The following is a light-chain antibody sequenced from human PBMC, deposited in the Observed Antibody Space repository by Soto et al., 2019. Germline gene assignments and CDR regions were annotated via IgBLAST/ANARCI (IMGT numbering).Light chain of an antibody. Sequence: QSALTQPASVSGSPGQSITISCTGTSSDVGGYNYVSWYQQYPGKAPNLMIFDVSNRPSGVSDRFSGSKSGSTAFLTISGLQAEDEADYYCSSYTSSSTRLFGGGTRLTVL. CDR3: SSYTSSSTRL. CDR2: DVS. CDR1: SSDVGGYNY. V-gene: IGLV2-14*01. J-gene: IGLJ3*02.